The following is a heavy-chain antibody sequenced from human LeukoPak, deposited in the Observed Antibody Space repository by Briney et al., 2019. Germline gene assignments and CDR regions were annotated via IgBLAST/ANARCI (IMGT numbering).Heavy chain of an antibody. J-gene: IGHJ3*02. CDR1: GYTFTSYD. Sequence: ASVKVSCKASGYTFTSYDINWVRQATGQGLEWMGWMNPNSGNTGYAQKLQGRVTITRNTSTSTAYMELSSLRSEDTAVYYCARDADGSGSGAFDIWGQGTMVTVSS. CDR2: MNPNSGNT. V-gene: IGHV1-8*03. CDR3: ARDADGSGSGAFDI. D-gene: IGHD3-10*01.